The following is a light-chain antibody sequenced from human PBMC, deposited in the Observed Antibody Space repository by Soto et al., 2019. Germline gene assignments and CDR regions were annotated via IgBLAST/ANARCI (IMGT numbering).Light chain of an antibody. CDR1: GSDVGGYDY. V-gene: IGLV2-8*01. CDR2: EVA. CDR3: SSYEGSTNLV. J-gene: IGLJ3*02. Sequence: QSALTQPPSASGSPGESVTISCTGTGSDVGGYDYVSWYQHHTGRAPKLLIYEVARRPSGVPDRFSGSKSGNTASLTVSGLQAHDEADYYCSSYEGSTNLVLGGGTKLTVL.